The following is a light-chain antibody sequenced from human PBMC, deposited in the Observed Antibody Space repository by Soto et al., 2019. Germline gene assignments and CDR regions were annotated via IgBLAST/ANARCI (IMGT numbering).Light chain of an antibody. CDR3: QQYNSQRT. Sequence: DIQMTQSPSTLSASVGDRVTITCRASQYISSWVAWYQQKPGKAPKLLIYKASSLESGVPSRFSGSGSGTEFTLTISSLQPDAFATYYCQQYNSQRTFGQGTKVEIK. CDR2: KAS. V-gene: IGKV1-5*03. J-gene: IGKJ1*01. CDR1: QYISSW.